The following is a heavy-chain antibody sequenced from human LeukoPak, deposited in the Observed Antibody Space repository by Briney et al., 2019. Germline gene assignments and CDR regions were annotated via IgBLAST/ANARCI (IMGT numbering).Heavy chain of an antibody. J-gene: IGHJ4*02. CDR2: ISAYNGNT. D-gene: IGHD3-9*01. CDR1: GYTFTGYY. CDR3: ARGWNYDIPEGPSFDY. Sequence: GASVKVSCKASGYTFTGYYMHWVRQAPGQGLEWMGWISAYNGNTNYAQKLQGRVTMTTDTSTSTAYMELRSLRSDDTAVYYCARGWNYDIPEGPSFDYWGQGTLVTVSS. V-gene: IGHV1-18*04.